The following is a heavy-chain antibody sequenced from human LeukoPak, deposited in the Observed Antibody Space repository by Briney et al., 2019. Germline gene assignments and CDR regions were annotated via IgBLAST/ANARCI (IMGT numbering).Heavy chain of an antibody. V-gene: IGHV4-59*08. CDR3: ASSDSKYSRGFDP. J-gene: IGHJ5*02. CDR2: IYYSGST. CDR1: GGSISSYY. D-gene: IGHD6-19*01. Sequence: SETLSLTCTVSGGSISSYYWSWIRQPPGKGLEWIGYIYYSGSTNYNPSLKSRVTISVDTSKNQFSLKLNSVNVADTAVYYCASSDSKYSRGFDPWGQGTLVTVSS.